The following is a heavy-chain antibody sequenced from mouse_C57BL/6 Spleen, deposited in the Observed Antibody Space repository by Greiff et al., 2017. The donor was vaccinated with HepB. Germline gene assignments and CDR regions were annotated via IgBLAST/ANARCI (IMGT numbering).Heavy chain of an antibody. Sequence: QVQLQQPGTELVKPGASVKLSCEASGYTFTSYWMHWVKQRPGQGLEWIGNINPSNGGTNYNEKFKSKATLTVDKSSSTAYMQLSSLTSEDSAVYYCARVDYYYGSSYWYFDVWGTGTTVTVSS. D-gene: IGHD1-1*01. J-gene: IGHJ1*03. CDR1: GYTFTSYW. CDR3: ARVDYYYGSSYWYFDV. V-gene: IGHV1-53*01. CDR2: INPSNGGT.